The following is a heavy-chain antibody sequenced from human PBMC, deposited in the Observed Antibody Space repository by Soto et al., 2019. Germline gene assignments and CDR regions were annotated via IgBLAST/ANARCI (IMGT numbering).Heavy chain of an antibody. CDR2: IYHSGST. Sequence: PSETLSLTCAVSGGSISSSNCWSWVRQPPGKGLDWIGGIYHSGSTNYNPSLKSRVTISVDKSKSQFSLTLSSVTTADTALYYCARENTSGGYGFWSGYRYYYGMDGWVQGTTVTVSS. CDR1: GGSISSSNC. J-gene: IGHJ6*02. D-gene: IGHD3-3*01. V-gene: IGHV4-4*02. CDR3: ARENTSGGYGFWSGYRYYYGMDG.